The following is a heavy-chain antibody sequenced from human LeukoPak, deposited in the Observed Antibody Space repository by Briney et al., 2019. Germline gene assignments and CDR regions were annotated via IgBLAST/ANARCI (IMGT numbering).Heavy chain of an antibody. CDR1: GFTFSSYA. CDR2: ISYDGSNK. J-gene: IGHJ3*02. CDR3: ARTVGATIDAFDI. Sequence: GRSLRLSCAASGFTFSSYAMHWVRQAPGKGLEWVAVISYDGSNKYYADSVKGRFTISRDNSKNTLYLQMNSLRAEGTAVYYCARTVGATIDAFDIWGQGTMVTVSS. D-gene: IGHD1-26*01. V-gene: IGHV3-30*04.